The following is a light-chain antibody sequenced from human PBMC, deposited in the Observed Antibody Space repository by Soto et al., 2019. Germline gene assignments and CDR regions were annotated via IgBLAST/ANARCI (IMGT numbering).Light chain of an antibody. J-gene: IGLJ2*01. Sequence: QSVLIQPPSASGTPGQRVTISCSGSSSNIGSKTVNWYQQLPGMAPKLLIHSDNQRPSGVRDRLSGSKSGTSASLAISGLQAEYEADYYCAAWDDSLKTMAFGGGTKLTVL. CDR2: SDN. CDR1: SSNIGSKT. CDR3: AAWDDSLKTMA. V-gene: IGLV1-44*01.